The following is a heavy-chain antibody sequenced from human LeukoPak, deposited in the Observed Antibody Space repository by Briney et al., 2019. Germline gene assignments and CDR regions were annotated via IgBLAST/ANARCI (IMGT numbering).Heavy chain of an antibody. V-gene: IGHV3-23*01. CDR1: GFTFSSYA. J-gene: IGHJ1*01. Sequence: AGGSLRLSCAASGFTFSSYAMSWVRQAPGKGLEWVSAISGSGGSTYYADSVKGRFTISRDNAKNSLYLQMNSLRAEDTAVYYCARDQGSGSYFREYFQHWGQGTLVTVSS. CDR3: ARDQGSGSYFREYFQH. CDR2: ISGSGGST. D-gene: IGHD3-10*01.